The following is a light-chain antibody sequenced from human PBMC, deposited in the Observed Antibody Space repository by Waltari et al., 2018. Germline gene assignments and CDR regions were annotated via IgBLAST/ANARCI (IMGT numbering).Light chain of an antibody. V-gene: IGKV1-39*01. CDR1: QSISSY. J-gene: IGKJ3*01. CDR3: QQSYSTLLFT. Sequence: DIQMTQSPSSLSASVGDRVTITCRASQSISSYLNWYQQKPGKAPKLLIYAASSLQSGVPSRVSGSGSGTDVTLTISSLQPEDFATYYCQQSYSTLLFTFGPGTKVDIK. CDR2: AAS.